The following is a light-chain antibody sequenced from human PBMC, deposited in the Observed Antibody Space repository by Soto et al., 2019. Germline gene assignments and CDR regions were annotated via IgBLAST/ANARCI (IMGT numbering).Light chain of an antibody. CDR3: QQYNNWPPLT. CDR1: QSVSSN. V-gene: IGKV3-15*01. Sequence: EIVMTKSPATLSVYTGERATLSCRASQSVSSNLAWYQQKPGQAPRLLIYGASTRATGIPARFSGSGSGTKFTLTISSLQSEDFAVYYCQQYNNWPPLTFGQGTKVEIK. J-gene: IGKJ1*01. CDR2: GAS.